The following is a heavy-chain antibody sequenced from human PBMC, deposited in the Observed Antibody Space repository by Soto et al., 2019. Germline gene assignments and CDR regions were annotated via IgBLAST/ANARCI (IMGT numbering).Heavy chain of an antibody. CDR2: ISSSSSYI. D-gene: IGHD2-15*01. CDR3: ARVREKWVVVAASDY. V-gene: IGHV3-21*01. J-gene: IGHJ4*02. Sequence: EVQLVESGGGLVKPGGSLRLSCAASGFTFSSYSMNWVRQAPGKGLEWVSSISSSSSYIYYADSVKGRFTISRDNAKNSLYLQMNSLRAEDTAVYYCARVREKWVVVAASDYWGQGTLVTVSS. CDR1: GFTFSSYS.